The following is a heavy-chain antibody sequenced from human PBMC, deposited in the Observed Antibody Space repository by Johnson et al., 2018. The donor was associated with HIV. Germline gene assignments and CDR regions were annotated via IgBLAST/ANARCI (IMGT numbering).Heavy chain of an antibody. Sequence: EQLVESGGGLVQPGGSLRLSCAASGFTVSSNYMSWVRQAPGKGLEWVSLISWDGGSTYYADSVKGRFTISRDNSKNTLYLQMNSLRAEDTAVYYCARVKVATINAFDIWGQGTMVTVSS. CDR3: ARVKVATINAFDI. CDR1: GFTVSSNY. D-gene: IGHD5-12*01. J-gene: IGHJ3*02. CDR2: ISWDGGST. V-gene: IGHV3-66*02.